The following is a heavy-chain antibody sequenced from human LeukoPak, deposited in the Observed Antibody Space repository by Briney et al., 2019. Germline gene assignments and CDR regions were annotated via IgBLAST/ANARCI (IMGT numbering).Heavy chain of an antibody. D-gene: IGHD1-20*01. V-gene: IGHV4-39*01. J-gene: IGHJ6*02. CDR2: MYYGGSI. CDR1: GGSISSSSDY. CDR3: ATINWNDVNGMDV. Sequence: PSETLSLTCTVSGGSISSSSDYWGWIRQPPGKGLEWIGSMYYGGSIYYNPSLKSRVTISVDTSKNQSSLKLSSVTAAGTAVYYCATINWNDVNGMDVWGQGTTVTVSS.